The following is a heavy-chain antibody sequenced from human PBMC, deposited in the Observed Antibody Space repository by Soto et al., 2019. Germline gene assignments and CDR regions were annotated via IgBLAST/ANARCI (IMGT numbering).Heavy chain of an antibody. J-gene: IGHJ6*02. V-gene: IGHV1-69*01. CDR1: GGTFSSYA. D-gene: IGHD2-2*01. CDR2: IIPIFGTA. Sequence: QVQLVQSGAEVKKPGSSVKVSCKSSGGTFSSYAISWVRQAPGQGLEWMGGIIPIFGTANYAQKFQGRVTITEEESQSTGYMELSSLRSEDTAVYYCASAGDIVVVPAASSYYYYGMDVWGQGTTVTVSS. CDR3: ASAGDIVVVPAASSYYYYGMDV.